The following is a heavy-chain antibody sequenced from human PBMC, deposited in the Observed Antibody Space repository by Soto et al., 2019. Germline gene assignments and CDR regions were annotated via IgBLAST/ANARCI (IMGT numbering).Heavy chain of an antibody. Sequence: EVQLLESGGGLVQPGGSLRLSCAASGFTFSSYAMSWVRQAPGKGLEWVSAISGSGGSTYYADSVKGRFTISRDNSKNTLYLQMNGLRAEDTAVYYCAKKQQWRRGYFQHWGQGTLVTVSS. CDR1: GFTFSSYA. D-gene: IGHD6-19*01. J-gene: IGHJ1*01. V-gene: IGHV3-23*01. CDR2: ISGSGGST. CDR3: AKKQQWRRGYFQH.